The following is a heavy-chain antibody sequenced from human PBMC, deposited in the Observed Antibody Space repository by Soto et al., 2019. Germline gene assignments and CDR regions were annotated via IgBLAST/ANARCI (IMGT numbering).Heavy chain of an antibody. CDR1: GGSFSGYY. J-gene: IGHJ3*02. D-gene: IGHD6-19*01. CDR2: INHSGST. V-gene: IGHV4-34*01. Sequence: SETMSLTCAVYGGSFSGYYWSWIRQPPGKGLEWIGEINHSGSTNYNPSLKSRVTISVDTSKNQFSLKLSSVTAADTAVYYCARVYSSGCDFDIWGQGTMVTVSS. CDR3: ARVYSSGCDFDI.